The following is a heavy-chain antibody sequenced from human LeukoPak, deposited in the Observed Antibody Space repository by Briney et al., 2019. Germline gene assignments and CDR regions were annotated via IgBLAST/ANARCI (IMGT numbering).Heavy chain of an antibody. CDR1: GYTFTSHG. J-gene: IGHJ3*02. Sequence: ASVKVSCKASGYTFTSHGISWVRQAPGQGLEWMGWISTYNGNTNYAQKLQGRVSMTTDTSTSTAYMDLRSLRSDDTAVYYCARDVVHTHLGSDIWGQGTMVTVSS. CDR2: ISTYNGNT. V-gene: IGHV1-18*01. D-gene: IGHD2-2*02. CDR3: ARDVVHTHLGSDI.